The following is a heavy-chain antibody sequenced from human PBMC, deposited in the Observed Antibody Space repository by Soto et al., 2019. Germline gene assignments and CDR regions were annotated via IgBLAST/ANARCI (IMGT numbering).Heavy chain of an antibody. D-gene: IGHD2-15*01. Sequence: SETLSLTCTVSGGSISSGDYYWSWIRQPPGKGLEWIGYIYYSGSTYYNPSLKSRVTISVDTSKNQFSLKLSSVTAADTAVYYCAREVLCSGGSCYSRGMDVWGQGTTVTVSS. J-gene: IGHJ6*02. CDR1: GGSISSGDYY. V-gene: IGHV4-30-4*01. CDR2: IYYSGST. CDR3: AREVLCSGGSCYSRGMDV.